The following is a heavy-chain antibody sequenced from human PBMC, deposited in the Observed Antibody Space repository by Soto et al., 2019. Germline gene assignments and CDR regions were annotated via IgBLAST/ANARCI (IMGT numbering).Heavy chain of an antibody. CDR3: ARHEGIAAAGILNWFDP. J-gene: IGHJ5*02. CDR1: GGSISSSSYY. V-gene: IGHV4-39*01. D-gene: IGHD6-13*01. Sequence: SETLSLTCTVSGGSISSSSYYWGWIRQPPGKGLEWIGSIYYGGSTYYNPSLKSRVTISVDTSKNQFSLKLSSVTAADTAVYYCARHEGIAAAGILNWFDPWGQGTLVTVSS. CDR2: IYYGGST.